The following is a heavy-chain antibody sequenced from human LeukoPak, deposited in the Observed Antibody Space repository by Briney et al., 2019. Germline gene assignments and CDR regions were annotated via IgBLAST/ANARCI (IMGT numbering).Heavy chain of an antibody. CDR3: AKDIGGTIFENDAFDI. D-gene: IGHD3-3*01. CDR1: GFTFSSYE. V-gene: IGHV3-48*03. CDR2: ISSSGSTI. J-gene: IGHJ3*02. Sequence: PGGSLRLSCAASGFTFSSYEMNWVRQAPGKGLEWVSYISSSGSTIYYADSVKGRFTISRDNAKNSLYLQMNSLRAEDMALYYCAKDIGGTIFENDAFDIWGQGTMVTVSS.